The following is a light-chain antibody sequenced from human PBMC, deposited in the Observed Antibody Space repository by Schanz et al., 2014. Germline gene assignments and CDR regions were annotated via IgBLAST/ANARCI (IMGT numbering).Light chain of an antibody. J-gene: IGKJ4*01. Sequence: DIVMTQSPDSLAVSLGERATINCKSSQSVLYSFNNKNYLAWYQLKPGQPPKLLIYWASTRESGVPGRFSGSGSGTDFTLTISSLQAEDVAVYSCQQYYSAPLTFGGGTKVEIK. CDR2: WAS. V-gene: IGKV4-1*01. CDR1: QSVLYSFNNKNY. CDR3: QQYYSAPLT.